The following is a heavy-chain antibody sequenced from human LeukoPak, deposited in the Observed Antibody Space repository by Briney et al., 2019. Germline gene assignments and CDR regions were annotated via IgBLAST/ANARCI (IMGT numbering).Heavy chain of an antibody. CDR1: GFTFSSYS. J-gene: IGHJ4*02. CDR2: ISDTDATI. CDR3: AREALYFDY. Sequence: PGGSLRLSCAASGFTFSSYSMNWVRQAPGKGLEWLSYISDTDATIYYADSVKGRFTTSRDNAKNSLYLQMNSLRADDTAVYYCAREALYFDYWGQGTLVTVSS. V-gene: IGHV3-48*01.